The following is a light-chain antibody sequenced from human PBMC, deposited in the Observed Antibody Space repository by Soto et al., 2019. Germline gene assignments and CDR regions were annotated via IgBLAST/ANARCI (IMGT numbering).Light chain of an antibody. J-gene: IGKJ4*01. V-gene: IGKV3D-15*01. CDR1: QSLSGN. CDR3: QQYNEWPRT. CDR2: GAS. Sequence: EIIMVQSPATLSVSPGEGATLSCRASQSLSGNLAWYQQKPGQAPRLLISGASTRARGIPARFSGGGSGTAFTLTISSLQSEDFAVYFCQQYNEWPRTFGGGTRVQIK.